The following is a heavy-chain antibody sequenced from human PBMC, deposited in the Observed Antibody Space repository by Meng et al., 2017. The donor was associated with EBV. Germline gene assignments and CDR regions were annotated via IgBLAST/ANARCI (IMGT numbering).Heavy chain of an antibody. J-gene: IGHJ4*02. V-gene: IGHV4-4*02. D-gene: IGHD3-22*01. Sequence: QWQLQERGHGLVKPSGTLSPTCAASGGSISSSNWWSWVRQPPGKGLEWIGEIYHSGSTNYNPSLKSRVTISVDKTKNQFSLKLSSVTAADTAVYYCARRSLDYYDSSGFDYWGQGTLVTVSS. CDR1: GGSISSSNW. CDR3: ARRSLDYYDSSGFDY. CDR2: IYHSGST.